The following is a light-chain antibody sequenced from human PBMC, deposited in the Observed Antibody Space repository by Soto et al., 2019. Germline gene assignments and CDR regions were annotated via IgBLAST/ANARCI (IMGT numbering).Light chain of an antibody. J-gene: IGKJ5*01. CDR3: QQRSSWPPT. Sequence: ETVLTQSPATLSLSPGERTTLSCRASQSVGSVLAWYRQKPGQAPRLLIFDASNRATGIPVRFSGSGSGTDFTLTISSLEPEDFAVYYCQQRSSWPPTFGQGTRLEIK. V-gene: IGKV3-11*01. CDR1: QSVGSV. CDR2: DAS.